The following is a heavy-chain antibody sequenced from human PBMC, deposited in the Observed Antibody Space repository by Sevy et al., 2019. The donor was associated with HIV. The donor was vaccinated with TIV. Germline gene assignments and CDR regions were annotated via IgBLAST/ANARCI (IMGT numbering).Heavy chain of an antibody. V-gene: IGHV4-39*01. CDR3: AGPILTYRSGWSYYDH. CDR2: IRYSGST. J-gene: IGHJ4*02. CDR1: AASISSSGSY. D-gene: IGHD6-19*01. Sequence: SETLSLTCTVSAASISSSGSYWGWIRQPPGKGLEWIASIRYSGSTYYNPSLRSRVTISADASKNQFSLKLNSVTAADTAVYYCAGPILTYRSGWSYYDHWGQGTVVTVSS.